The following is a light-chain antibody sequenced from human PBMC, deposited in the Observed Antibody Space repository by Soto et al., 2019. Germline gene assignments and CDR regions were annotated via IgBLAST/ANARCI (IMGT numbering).Light chain of an antibody. CDR3: QQSYSTPLT. CDR1: QSISSY. Sequence: DIQMTQSPSSLSASVGDRVTITCRASQSISSYLNWYQQKPGKAPKLLLYAASSLQSGVPSRFSGSGSGTDFPLTSSSLQPEDFATYYCQQSYSTPLTFGGGTKVEIK. V-gene: IGKV1-39*01. CDR2: AAS. J-gene: IGKJ4*01.